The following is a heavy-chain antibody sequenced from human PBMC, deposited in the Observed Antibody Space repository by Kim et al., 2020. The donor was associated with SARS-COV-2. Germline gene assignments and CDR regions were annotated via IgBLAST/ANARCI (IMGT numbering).Heavy chain of an antibody. V-gene: IGHV5-51*01. D-gene: IGHD6-19*01. CDR3: ARHINSGWSDF. Sequence: TRYSPSFQGQVTISADKSISTAYLQWSSLKASDTAMYFCARHINSGWSDFWGQGTLVTVSS. CDR2: T. J-gene: IGHJ4*02.